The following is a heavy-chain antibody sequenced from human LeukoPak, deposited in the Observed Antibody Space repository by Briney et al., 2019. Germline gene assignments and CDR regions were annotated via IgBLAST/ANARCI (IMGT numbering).Heavy chain of an antibody. CDR2: IYTCGRP. CDR1: GGSMTSSSYY. D-gene: IGHD3-10*01. V-gene: IGHV4-61*02. J-gene: IGHJ6*03. Sequence: SETLSLTCTVSGGSMTSSSYYWIWIPQPAGKGLEWIGRIYTCGRPNYNPPPQSRVTMSVDTSKNQYSLKLSSVTAADTAVYYCARGVQWFGELVAYYYMDVWGKGTTVTVSS. CDR3: ARGVQWFGELVAYYYMDV.